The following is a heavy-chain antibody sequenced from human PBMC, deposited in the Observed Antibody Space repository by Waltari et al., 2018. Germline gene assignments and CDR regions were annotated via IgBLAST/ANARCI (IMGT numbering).Heavy chain of an antibody. J-gene: IGHJ4*02. CDR1: GFTFSNYE. V-gene: IGHV3-48*03. CDR2: MSSSGSTI. CDR3: ARERDAYNDYFDY. Sequence: EVQLVESGGGLVQPGGSLRLSCAASGFTFSNYEMTWVRRAPGKGLEWVSYMSSSGSTIYYADSVKGRFTSSRDNAKNSLYLQMNSLRVEDTAVYYCARERDAYNDYFDYWGQGTLVTVSS. D-gene: IGHD1-1*01.